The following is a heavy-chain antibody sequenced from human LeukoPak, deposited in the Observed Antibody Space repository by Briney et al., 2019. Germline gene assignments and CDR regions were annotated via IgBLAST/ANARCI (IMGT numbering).Heavy chain of an antibody. J-gene: IGHJ5*02. CDR2: INHSGST. Sequence: PSETLSLTCAVYGGSFSGYYWSWIRQPPGKGLEWIGEINHSGSTNYNPSLKSRVTISVDTSKNQFSLKLSSVTAADTAVYYCARVGYCSGGSCLYPWGQGTLVTVSS. CDR3: ARVGYCSGGSCLYP. D-gene: IGHD2-15*01. CDR1: GGSFSGYY. V-gene: IGHV4-34*01.